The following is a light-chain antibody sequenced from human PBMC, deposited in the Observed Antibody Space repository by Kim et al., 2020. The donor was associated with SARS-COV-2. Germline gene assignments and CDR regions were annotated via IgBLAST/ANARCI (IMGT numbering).Light chain of an antibody. V-gene: IGKV1-39*01. CDR2: AAS. Sequence: SVGDRVTSTCRASQSISSYLNWYQQKPGKAPKLLIYAASSLQSGVPSRFSGSGSVTDFTLTISSLQPEDFATYYCQQSYSTLSWTFGQGTKVDIK. CDR1: QSISSY. CDR3: QQSYSTLSWT. J-gene: IGKJ1*01.